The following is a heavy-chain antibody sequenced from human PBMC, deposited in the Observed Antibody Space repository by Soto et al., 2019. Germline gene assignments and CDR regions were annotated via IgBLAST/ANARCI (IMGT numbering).Heavy chain of an antibody. CDR1: RSTFSSYA. V-gene: IGHV3-23*01. CDR2: ISGSGGST. Sequence: PGGSLRLSCAASRSTFSSYAMSWVRQAPGKGLEWVSAISGSGGSTYYADSVKGRFTISRDNSKNTLYLQMNSLRAEDTAVYYCARQVGGVNHYFDYWGQGTLVTVSS. CDR3: ARQVGGVNHYFDY. D-gene: IGHD2-8*02. J-gene: IGHJ4*02.